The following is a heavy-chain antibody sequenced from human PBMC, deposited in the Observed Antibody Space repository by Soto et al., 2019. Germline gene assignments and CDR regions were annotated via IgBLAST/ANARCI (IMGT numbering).Heavy chain of an antibody. CDR2: IYYSGST. Sequence: SETLSLTCTVSGGSISSYYWIWIRQPPGKGLEWIGYIYYSGSTNYNPSLKSPVTMSVDTSKNQFSLKLSSVTAADTAVYYCARCGGSCYSDGMDVWGQGTTVTVSS. CDR1: GGSISSYY. J-gene: IGHJ6*02. D-gene: IGHD2-15*01. CDR3: ARCGGSCYSDGMDV. V-gene: IGHV4-59*01.